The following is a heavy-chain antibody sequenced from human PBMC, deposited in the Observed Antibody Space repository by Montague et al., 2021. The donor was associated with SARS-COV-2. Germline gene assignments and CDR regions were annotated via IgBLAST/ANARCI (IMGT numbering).Heavy chain of an antibody. D-gene: IGHD5/OR15-5a*01. J-gene: IGHJ6*02. V-gene: IGHV4-59*01. Sequence: SETLSLTCSGYGGCLSSVTRSWIGKAQGRSPVSIGYIHYSGSTNFSPSLNSRVSISLDTSKNQFSLNLRSVTTADTAVYYCARVAELDVFSVYYYGLDVWGQGTTVTVSS. CDR2: IHYSGST. CDR1: GGCLSSVT. CDR3: ARVAELDVFSVYYYGLDV.